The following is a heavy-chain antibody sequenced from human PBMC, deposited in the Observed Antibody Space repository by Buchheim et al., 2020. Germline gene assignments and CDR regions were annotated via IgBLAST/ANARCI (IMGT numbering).Heavy chain of an antibody. Sequence: EVQLVESGGGLVQPGGSLRLSCAASGFTFSSYWMSWVRQAPGKGLEWVANIKQDGSEKYYVDSVKGRFTISRDNAKNSLYLQMNSLRAEDTAVYYCARDSPVKYCGGECRAYYYYGMGVWGQGTT. V-gene: IGHV3-7*01. CDR3: ARDSPVKYCGGECRAYYYYGMGV. J-gene: IGHJ6*02. CDR2: IKQDGSEK. D-gene: IGHD2-21*01. CDR1: GFTFSSYW.